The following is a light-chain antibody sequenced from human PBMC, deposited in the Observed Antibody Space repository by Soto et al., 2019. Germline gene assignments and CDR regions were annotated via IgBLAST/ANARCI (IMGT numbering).Light chain of an antibody. V-gene: IGLV2-14*01. CDR3: TSYTRSSTLV. Sequence: QSVLTQPASVSGSPGQSITISCTGTSSDVGGYKYVSWYQHHPGKAPKFLIYEVSRRPSGVSNRFSGSKSGNTASLTISGLQAEDEAVYYCTSYTRSSTLVFGGGTKVTVL. CDR1: SSDVGGYKY. CDR2: EVS. J-gene: IGLJ3*02.